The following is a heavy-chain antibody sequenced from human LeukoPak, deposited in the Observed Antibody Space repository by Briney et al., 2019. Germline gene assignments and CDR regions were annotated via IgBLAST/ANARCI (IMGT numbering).Heavy chain of an antibody. D-gene: IGHD3-3*01. V-gene: IGHV1-2*02. J-gene: IGHJ5*02. CDR2: INPNSGGT. CDR1: GYTFTGYY. CDR3: ARDPFSYDFWSGYPS. Sequence: ASVKVSCKASGYTFTGYYMHWVRQAPGQGLEWMGWINPNSGGTNYAQKFQGRVTMTRDTSISTAYMELSRLSSDDTAVYYCARDPFSYDFWSGYPSWGQGTLVTVSS.